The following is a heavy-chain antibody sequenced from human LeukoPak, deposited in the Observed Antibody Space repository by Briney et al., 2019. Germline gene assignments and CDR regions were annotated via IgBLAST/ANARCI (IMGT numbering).Heavy chain of an antibody. J-gene: IGHJ4*02. D-gene: IGHD3-10*01. CDR2: LSHDGSNE. CDR1: GFTFSSYA. Sequence: GGSLRLSCAAAGFTFSSYAMSWVRPAPGKGLEWVAVLSHDGSNEYYADSVKGRFTVSRDNSRNTLYLQMNSLRDEDTAVYYCARGSLYFGELLSIDYWGQGTLVTVSS. CDR3: ARGSLYFGELLSIDY. V-gene: IGHV3-30-3*01.